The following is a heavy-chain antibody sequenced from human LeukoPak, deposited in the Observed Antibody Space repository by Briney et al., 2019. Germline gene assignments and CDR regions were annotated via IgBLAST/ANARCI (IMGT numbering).Heavy chain of an antibody. CDR1: GKRLSGLS. J-gene: IGHJ4*02. Sequence: ASVKVSCKVSGKRLSGLSMAWVRQAPGKGLEWMGGFDPEVDKIRLAQKFQGRVTMTEDTSTDTAYMELSSLRSEDTAVYYCATDSHYYDSSGYYFDYWGQGTLVTVSS. D-gene: IGHD3-22*01. V-gene: IGHV1-24*01. CDR2: FDPEVDKI. CDR3: ATDSHYYDSSGYYFDY.